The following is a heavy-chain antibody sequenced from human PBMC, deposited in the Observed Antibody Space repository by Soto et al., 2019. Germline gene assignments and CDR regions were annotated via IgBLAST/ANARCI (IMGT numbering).Heavy chain of an antibody. J-gene: IGHJ3*02. V-gene: IGHV3-21*01. D-gene: IGHD3-9*01. CDR2: ISSSSSYI. Sequence: GGSLRLSCAASGFTFSSYSMNWVRQAPGKGLEWVSSISSSSSYIYYADSVKGRFTISRDNAKNSLYLQMNSLRAEDTAVYYCAREGSRYYDILTGRLHHDAFDIWGQGTMVTVSS. CDR1: GFTFSSYS. CDR3: AREGSRYYDILTGRLHHDAFDI.